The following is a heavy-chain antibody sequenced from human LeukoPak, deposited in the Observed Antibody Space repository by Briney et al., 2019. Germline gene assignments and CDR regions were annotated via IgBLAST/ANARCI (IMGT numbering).Heavy chain of an antibody. D-gene: IGHD4-17*01. V-gene: IGHV3-49*04. J-gene: IGHJ4*02. CDR1: GFTFSDYA. CDR2: IRVKAYGGTT. Sequence: GRSLRLSCTGSGFTFSDYAISWVRQAPGKGLEWLGFIRVKAYGGTTEYAASVKGRFTISRDDSKSIAYLQMNSLKTEDTAVYYCTRDRRGDYPHFDYWGQGTLVTVSS. CDR3: TRDRRGDYPHFDY.